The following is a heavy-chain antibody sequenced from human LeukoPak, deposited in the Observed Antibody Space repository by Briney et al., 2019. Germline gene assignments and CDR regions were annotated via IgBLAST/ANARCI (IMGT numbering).Heavy chain of an antibody. V-gene: IGHV4-61*02. CDR1: GGSISSGSYY. Sequence: PSQTLSLTCTVSGGSISSGSYYWSWIRQPAGKGLEWIGRIYTSGSTNYNPSLKSRVTISEDTSKNQFSLKLSSVTAADTAVYYCARGASSRFEHWGQGTLVTVSS. CDR3: ARGASSRFEH. J-gene: IGHJ4*02. CDR2: IYTSGST. D-gene: IGHD6-13*01.